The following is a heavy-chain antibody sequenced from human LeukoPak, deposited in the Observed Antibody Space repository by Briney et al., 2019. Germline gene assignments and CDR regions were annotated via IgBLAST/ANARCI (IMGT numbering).Heavy chain of an antibody. D-gene: IGHD2-15*01. CDR1: GCSFTGYY. CDR3: ARAPRGFCSGGSCFDF. Sequence: GASVKVSCKASGCSFTGYYLHWVRQAPGQGLEWMGWINPNTGGTNYAQKFQGRVTMTRDTPISTAYMELSRLRSDDTAVYYCARAPRGFCSGGSCFDFWGQGTLVTVSS. V-gene: IGHV1-2*02. J-gene: IGHJ4*02. CDR2: INPNTGGT.